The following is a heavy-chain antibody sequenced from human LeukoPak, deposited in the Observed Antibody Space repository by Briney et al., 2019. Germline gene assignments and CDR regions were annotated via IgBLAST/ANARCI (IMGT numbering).Heavy chain of an antibody. D-gene: IGHD2-2*01. CDR1: GFTFSSYA. CDR2: ISATGAST. V-gene: IGHV3-23*01. CDR3: ASTVVPAATRYYYYYYYMDV. Sequence: GGSLRLSCAASGFTFSSYAMSWVRQAPGKGLEWVSPISATGASTYYADSVKGRFTISRDNAKNSLYLQMNSLRAEDTAVYYCASTVVPAATRYYYYYYYMDVWGKGTTVTVSS. J-gene: IGHJ6*03.